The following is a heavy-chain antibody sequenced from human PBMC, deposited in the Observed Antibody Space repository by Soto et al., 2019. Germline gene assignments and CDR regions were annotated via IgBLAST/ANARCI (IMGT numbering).Heavy chain of an antibody. V-gene: IGHV6-1*01. CDR3: ARGSWDDVTGHYYMDV. Sequence: SQTLSLTCDISGDSVSSNSAGCNWIRQTPSRGLEWLGRTYYRSKWYNNYALSVKSRVTVNPDTAKNQFSLQLNSVTPEDTAVYYCARGSWDDVTGHYYMDVWGKGTTVTVSS. CDR1: GDSVSSNSAG. CDR2: TYYRSKWYN. D-gene: IGHD1-1*01. J-gene: IGHJ6*03.